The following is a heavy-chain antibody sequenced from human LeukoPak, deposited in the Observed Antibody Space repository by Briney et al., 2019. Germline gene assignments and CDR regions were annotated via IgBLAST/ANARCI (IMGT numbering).Heavy chain of an antibody. J-gene: IGHJ4*02. CDR2: INAGNGNT. V-gene: IGHV1-3*01. Sequence: ASVKVSCKASGGTFSSYAISWVRQAPGQGLEWMGWINAGNGNTKYSQKFQGRVTITRDTSASTAYMELSSLRSEDTAVYYCARATSVAGTTGIGYWGQGTLVTVSS. D-gene: IGHD6-19*01. CDR3: ARATSVAGTTGIGY. CDR1: GGTFSSYA.